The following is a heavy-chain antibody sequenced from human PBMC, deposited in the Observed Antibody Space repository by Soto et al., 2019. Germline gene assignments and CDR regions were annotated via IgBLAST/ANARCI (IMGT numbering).Heavy chain of an antibody. J-gene: IGHJ4*02. Sequence: QVQLQESGPGLVKPSQSLSLTCTVSRGSISSGSYYWSRIRQHPGKGLEWIGYIYYRGSTYYNPSIKSRVTISVATSENQSSLNLSSVTAADTAVYYCARGVNYDSSGYYSDFDYWGQGTLVTVSS. CDR2: IYYRGST. CDR3: ARGVNYDSSGYYSDFDY. V-gene: IGHV4-31*03. CDR1: RGSISSGSYY. D-gene: IGHD3-22*01.